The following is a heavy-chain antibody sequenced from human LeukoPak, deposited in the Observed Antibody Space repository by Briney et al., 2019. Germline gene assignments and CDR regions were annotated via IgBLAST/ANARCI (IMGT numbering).Heavy chain of an antibody. CDR3: ARVSVTETSDAFDI. Sequence: PGGSLRLSCAASGFTVSSNYMSWVRQSPGKDLEWVSIIYPSGSSYYPDSLEGRFTISRDTSKNTLYLQVNSLRADDTAIYYCARVSVTETSDAFDIWGQGTMVTVSS. CDR1: GFTVSSNY. V-gene: IGHV3-53*05. J-gene: IGHJ3*02. CDR2: IYPSGSS. D-gene: IGHD2-21*02.